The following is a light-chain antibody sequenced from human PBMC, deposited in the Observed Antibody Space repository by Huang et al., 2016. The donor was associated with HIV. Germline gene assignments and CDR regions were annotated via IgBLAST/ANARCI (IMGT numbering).Light chain of an antibody. Sequence: DIQMPQSPSSLSASVGDRVTITCRASQDISDSLAWYQQTPGKAPKLLLFSASRLQSGVPSRFSVSGSGTDYTLTISSLQPEDCATYYCQHYYSTPLTFGGGTKVEIK. J-gene: IGKJ4*01. CDR1: QDISDS. CDR2: SAS. V-gene: IGKV1-NL1*01. CDR3: QHYYSTPLT.